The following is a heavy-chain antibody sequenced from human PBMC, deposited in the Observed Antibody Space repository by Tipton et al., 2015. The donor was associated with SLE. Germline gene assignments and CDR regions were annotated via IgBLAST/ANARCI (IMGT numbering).Heavy chain of an antibody. CDR3: ARGGNGYFFDY. D-gene: IGHD1-1*01. V-gene: IGHV4-31*03. CDR1: GGSISSGYY. Sequence: TLSLTCTVSGGSISSGYYWSWIRQHPGKGLEWIGYIYYSGTTYYNPSLKSRVTISVDTSKNQFSLKLSSVTAADTAVYYFARGGNGYFFDYWGQGTLVTVSS. J-gene: IGHJ4*02. CDR2: IYYSGTT.